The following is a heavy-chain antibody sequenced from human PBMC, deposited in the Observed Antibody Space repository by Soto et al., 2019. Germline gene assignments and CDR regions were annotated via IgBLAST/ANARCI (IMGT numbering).Heavy chain of an antibody. Sequence: ASVKVSCKASGYTFTSYYIHWVRQAPGQGLEWMGKINPSGGSTSYAQKFQGRVTMTRDTSTSTVYMELSSLRSEDTAVYYCARVGMIVVVPNLYAPWGQVTLVPVS. V-gene: IGHV1-46*01. J-gene: IGHJ5*02. CDR2: INPSGGST. CDR3: ARVGMIVVVPNLYAP. CDR1: GYTFTSYY. D-gene: IGHD3-22*01.